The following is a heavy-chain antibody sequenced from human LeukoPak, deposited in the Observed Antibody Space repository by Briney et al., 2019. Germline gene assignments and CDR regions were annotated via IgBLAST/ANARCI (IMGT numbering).Heavy chain of an antibody. D-gene: IGHD6-13*01. CDR3: AREIAIAAAGVGIGDY. J-gene: IGHJ4*02. V-gene: IGHV1-18*01. Sequence: VAPVKVSCKASGYTFTSYGISWVRQAPGQGLEWMGWISAYNGNTNYAQKLQGRVTMTTDTSTSTAYMELSSLRSEDTAVYYCAREIAIAAAGVGIGDYWGQGTLVTVSS. CDR1: GYTFTSYG. CDR2: ISAYNGNT.